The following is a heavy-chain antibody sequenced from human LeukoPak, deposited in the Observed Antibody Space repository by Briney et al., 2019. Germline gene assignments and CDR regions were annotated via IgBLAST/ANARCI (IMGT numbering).Heavy chain of an antibody. CDR1: LSTLSTHW. CDR2: LRQDGGDK. V-gene: IGHV3-7*05. CDR3: ARETRGTVGSY. D-gene: IGHD1-26*01. J-gene: IGHJ4*02. Sequence: GVSLRLSCTASLSTLSTHWMTWFRQTPGKGLEWVASLRQDGGDKYYVDSVKGRFTISRDNAANSLYLQMNSLRAEDTAVYYCARETRGTVGSYWGQGTLVTVSS.